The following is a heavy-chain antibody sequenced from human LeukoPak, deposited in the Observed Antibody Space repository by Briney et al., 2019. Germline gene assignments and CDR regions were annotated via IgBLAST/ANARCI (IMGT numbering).Heavy chain of an antibody. CDR2: IYYSGST. Sequence: SETLSLTYTVSGGSISSGGYYWSWIRQHPGKGLEWIGCIYYSGSTYYNPSLKSRVTISVDTSKNQFSLKLSSVTAADTAVYYCATRTVRGGNDYWGQGTLVTVSS. CDR1: GGSISSGGYY. V-gene: IGHV4-31*03. CDR3: ATRTVRGGNDY. J-gene: IGHJ4*02. D-gene: IGHD3-10*01.